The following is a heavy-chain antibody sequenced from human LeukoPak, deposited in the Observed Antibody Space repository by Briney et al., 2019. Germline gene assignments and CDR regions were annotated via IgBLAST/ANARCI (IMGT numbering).Heavy chain of an antibody. Sequence: PGGSLRLSCAASGFTFSSYGMRWVRQAPGKGLEWVAVIWYDGSKENYADSVKGRFTISRDDSKNTLYLQMNSLRAEDTGVYYCAREASGYYRDFWGQGTLVTVSS. CDR2: IWYDGSKE. CDR1: GFTFSSYG. J-gene: IGHJ4*02. D-gene: IGHD3-3*01. V-gene: IGHV3-33*01. CDR3: AREASGYYRDF.